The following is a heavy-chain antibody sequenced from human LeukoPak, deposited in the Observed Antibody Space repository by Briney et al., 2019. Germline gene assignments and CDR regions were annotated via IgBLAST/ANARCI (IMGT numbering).Heavy chain of an antibody. D-gene: IGHD3-3*01. Sequence: SETLSLTCTVSGGSVSSGSYYWSWIRQPPGKGLEWIGFIHYSGSTTYSPSLKSRVSISVDTSKNQFSLKLSSVTAADTAIYYCARVLTIFGVVTPYFDYWGQGTLVTVSS. CDR1: GGSVSSGSYY. V-gene: IGHV4-61*01. CDR3: ARVLTIFGVVTPYFDY. J-gene: IGHJ4*02. CDR2: IHYSGST.